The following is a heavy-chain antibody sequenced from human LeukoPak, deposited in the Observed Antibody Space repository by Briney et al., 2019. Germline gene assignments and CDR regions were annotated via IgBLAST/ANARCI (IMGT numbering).Heavy chain of an antibody. V-gene: IGHV4-30-4*08. CDR2: IYYSGST. Sequence: SETLSLTCTVSGGSISSGDYDWSWIRQPPGKGLEWIGYIYYSGSTYYNPSLKSRVTISVDTSKNQFSLKLSSVTAADTAVYYCARETCSGGSCWGSVGGWDDYWGQGTLVTVSS. J-gene: IGHJ4*02. CDR1: GGSISSGDYD. CDR3: ARETCSGGSCWGSVGGWDDY. D-gene: IGHD2-15*01.